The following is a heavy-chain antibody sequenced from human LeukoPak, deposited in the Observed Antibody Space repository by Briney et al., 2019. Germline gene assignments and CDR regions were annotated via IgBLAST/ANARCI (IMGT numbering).Heavy chain of an antibody. Sequence: GGSVRLSCAASGFSFSNYDMHWVRQAPGKGLEWVAVIWYDGSNKYYADSVKGRFTISRDNSKNALYLQMNSLRVEDTAVYYCARGDPTVTTKQNFDYWGQGTLVTVSS. CDR3: ARGDPTVTTKQNFDY. D-gene: IGHD4-17*01. V-gene: IGHV3-33*01. J-gene: IGHJ4*02. CDR1: GFSFSNYD. CDR2: IWYDGSNK.